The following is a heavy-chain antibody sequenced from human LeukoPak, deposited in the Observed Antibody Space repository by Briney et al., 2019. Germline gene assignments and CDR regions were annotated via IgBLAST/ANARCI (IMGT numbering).Heavy chain of an antibody. D-gene: IGHD5-18*01. CDR1: GGSISSSSYY. CDR3: ARSGYSYGADAFDI. J-gene: IGHJ3*02. CDR2: IYYSGST. V-gene: IGHV4-61*01. Sequence: SETLSLTCTVSGGSISSSSYYWSWIRQPPGKGLEWIGYIYYSGSTNYNPSLKSRVTISVDTSKNQFSLKLSSVTAADTAVYYCARSGYSYGADAFDIWGQGTMVTVSS.